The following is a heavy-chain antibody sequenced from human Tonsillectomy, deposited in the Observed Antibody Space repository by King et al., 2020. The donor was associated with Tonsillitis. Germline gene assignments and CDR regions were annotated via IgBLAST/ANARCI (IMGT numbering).Heavy chain of an antibody. CDR1: GFTFSSYA. D-gene: IGHD5-12*01. CDR3: ARRLVRGSSGYDTYYYYYGMDV. V-gene: IGHV3-30-3*01. CDR2: ISYDGSNK. J-gene: IGHJ6*02. Sequence: VQLVQSGGGVVQPGRSLRLSCAASGFTFSSYAMHWVRQAPGKGLEWVAVISYDGSNKYYADSVKGRFTISRDNSKNTLYLQMNSLRAEDTAVYYCARRLVRGSSGYDTYYYYYGMDVWGQGTTVTVSS.